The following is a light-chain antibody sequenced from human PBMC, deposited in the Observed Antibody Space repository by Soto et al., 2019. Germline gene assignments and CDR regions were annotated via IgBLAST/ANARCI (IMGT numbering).Light chain of an antibody. CDR3: QQYNNSPPS. CDR1: QSVSSN. V-gene: IGKV3-15*01. CDR2: GAS. J-gene: IGKJ3*01. Sequence: EIVMTQSPATLSVSPGERATLSCRASQSVSSNLAWYQQKPGQAPRLLIYGASTRATGIPARFSGSGSGTDFTLTISSLQSEDFAVYYWQQYNNSPPSFGPGTKVDSK.